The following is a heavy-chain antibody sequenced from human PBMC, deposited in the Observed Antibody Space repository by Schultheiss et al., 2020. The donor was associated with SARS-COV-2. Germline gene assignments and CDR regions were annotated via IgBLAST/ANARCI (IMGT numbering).Heavy chain of an antibody. Sequence: GESLKISCAASGFTFSSYGMHWVRQAPGKGLEWVAVISYDGSNKYYADSVKGRFTISRDNSKNTLYLQMNSLRAEDTAVYYCARSLNYASVYYYYYGMDVWGQGTTVTVSS. CDR3: ARSLNYASVYYYYYGMDV. CDR2: ISYDGSNK. D-gene: IGHD4-11*01. J-gene: IGHJ6*01. CDR1: GFTFSSYG. V-gene: IGHV3-30*03.